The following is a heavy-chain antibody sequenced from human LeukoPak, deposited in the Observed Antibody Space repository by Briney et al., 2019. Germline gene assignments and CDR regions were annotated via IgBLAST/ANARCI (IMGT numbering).Heavy chain of an antibody. CDR3: AKDTGIAAAPDYFDY. CDR1: GFTFSSYG. Sequence: GGSLRLSCAASGFTFSSYGMHWVRQAPGKGLEWVSVISGSDDATYYADSVKGRFTISRDNSKNTLYLQMNSLRAEDTAVYYCAKDTGIAAAPDYFDYWGQGTLVTVSS. V-gene: IGHV3-23*01. D-gene: IGHD6-13*01. J-gene: IGHJ4*02. CDR2: ISGSDDAT.